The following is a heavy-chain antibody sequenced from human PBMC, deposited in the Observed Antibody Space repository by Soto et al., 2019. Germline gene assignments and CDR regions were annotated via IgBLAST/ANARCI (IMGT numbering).Heavy chain of an antibody. CDR1: GITFGSRA. CDR2: ISYDGSNK. D-gene: IGHD3-3*01. Sequence: GGSLRLSCVASGITFGSRAMSWVRQAPGEGLGGVAVISYDGSNKYYADSVKGRFTISRDNSKNTLYLQMNSLRAEDTAVYYCAKAWKPPEIYDFWSGYYTVPYYYGTDVWGQGTTVTVSS. J-gene: IGHJ6*02. V-gene: IGHV3-30*18. CDR3: AKAWKPPEIYDFWSGYYTVPYYYGTDV.